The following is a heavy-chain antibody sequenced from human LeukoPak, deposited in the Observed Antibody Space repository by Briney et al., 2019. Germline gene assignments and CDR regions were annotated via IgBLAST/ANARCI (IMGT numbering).Heavy chain of an antibody. CDR2: INPNSGGT. V-gene: IGHV1-2*02. D-gene: IGHD6-13*01. CDR3: ARVKPTAGNLFDY. Sequence: ASVKVSCKASGYTFTGYYMHWARQAPGQGLEWMGWINPNSGGTNYAQKFQGRVTMTRDTSISTAYMELSRLRSDDTAVYYCARVKPTAGNLFDYWGQGTLVTVSS. CDR1: GYTFTGYY. J-gene: IGHJ4*02.